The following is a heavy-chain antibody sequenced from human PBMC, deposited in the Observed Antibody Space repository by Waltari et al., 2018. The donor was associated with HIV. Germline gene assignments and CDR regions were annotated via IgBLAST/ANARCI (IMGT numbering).Heavy chain of an antibody. Sequence: LQLKESGPGLVRASDTLSLTCALSGASMKSKCYYWAWLRQAPGERLQCIATIYYSGDTYGAPTLKNRTSIAVDPPKNRLSLSLTSVTAADAASYFCARQYAYTSDWYSHASFFNYRGPGTLVTGS. CDR2: IYYSGDT. V-gene: IGHV4-39*01. CDR1: GASMKSKCYY. CDR3: ARQYAYTSDWYSHASFFNY. J-gene: IGHJ4*02. D-gene: IGHD2-21*02.